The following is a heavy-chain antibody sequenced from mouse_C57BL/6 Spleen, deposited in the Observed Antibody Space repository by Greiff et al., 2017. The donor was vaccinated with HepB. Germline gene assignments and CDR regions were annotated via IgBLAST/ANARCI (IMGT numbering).Heavy chain of an antibody. V-gene: IGHV1-81*01. CDR2: IYPRSGNT. D-gene: IGHD4-1*01. CDR3: AREEKLGGYFDY. J-gene: IGHJ2*01. CDR1: GYTFTSYG. Sequence: VKLMESGAELARPGASVKLSCKASGYTFTSYGISWVKQRTGQGLEWIGEIYPRSGNTYYNEKFKGKATLTADKSSSTAYMELRSLTSEDSAVYFCAREEKLGGYFDYWGQGTTLTVSS.